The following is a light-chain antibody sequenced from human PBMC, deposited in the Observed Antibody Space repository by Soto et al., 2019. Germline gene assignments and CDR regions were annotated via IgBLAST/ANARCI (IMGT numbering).Light chain of an antibody. J-gene: IGLJ2*01. CDR3: TSYAGSSPHVV. CDR1: SSDVGGYNY. V-gene: IGLV2-14*01. Sequence: QSALTQPASVSESPGQSITISCTGTSSDVGGYNYVSWYQQHPGKAPKLMIYDVSNRPSGVSNRFSGSKSGNTASLTISGLQAEDEADYYCTSYAGSSPHVVFGGGTKLTVL. CDR2: DVS.